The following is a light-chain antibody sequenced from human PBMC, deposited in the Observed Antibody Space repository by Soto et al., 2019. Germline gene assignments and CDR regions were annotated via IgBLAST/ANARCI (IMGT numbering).Light chain of an antibody. CDR2: GAS. Sequence: EIVLTQSPGTLSLSPGERATLSCRASQSVSSSYLAWYQQKPGQAPRLLIYGASSRATGIPYRFSVSGSGTDFTLTFSRLEPEDFAVYYCQQYGSSPPYTFGHWTKLEIK. CDR1: QSVSSSY. CDR3: QQYGSSPPYT. V-gene: IGKV3-20*01. J-gene: IGKJ2*01.